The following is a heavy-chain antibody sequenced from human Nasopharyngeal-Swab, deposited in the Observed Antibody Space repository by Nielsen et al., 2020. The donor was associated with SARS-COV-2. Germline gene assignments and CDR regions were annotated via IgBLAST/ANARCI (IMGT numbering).Heavy chain of an antibody. V-gene: IGHV4-34*01. Sequence: SQTLSFTCAVFGGSFSNYYWTWIRQPPGKELEWIGEFKYGGSSNYNPSLKSRVTMSLDTSKNQLSLELSSVTAADTAVYYCARGAPSSYWFDPWGQGTLVTVSS. CDR1: GGSFSNYY. CDR2: FKYGGSS. J-gene: IGHJ5*02. CDR3: ARGAPSSYWFDP.